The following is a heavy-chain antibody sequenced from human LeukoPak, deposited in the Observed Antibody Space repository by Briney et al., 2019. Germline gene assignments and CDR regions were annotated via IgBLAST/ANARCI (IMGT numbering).Heavy chain of an antibody. CDR3: ARGAHYGDYNNWFDP. CDR2: IWYDGSNK. J-gene: IGHJ5*02. CDR1: GFTFSSYG. V-gene: IGHV3-33*01. D-gene: IGHD4-17*01. Sequence: GGSLRLSCAASGFTFSSYGRHWVRQAPGKGLEWVAVIWYDGSNKYYADSVKGRFTISRENSKNTLYLQMNSLRAEDTAVYYCARGAHYGDYNNWFDPWGKGTLVTVSS.